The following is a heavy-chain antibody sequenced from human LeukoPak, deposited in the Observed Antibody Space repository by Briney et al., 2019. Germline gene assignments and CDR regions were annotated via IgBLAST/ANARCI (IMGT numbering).Heavy chain of an antibody. CDR2: IKSDGST. CDR3: ARAPSEIGGYYPEYFRH. CDR1: GFTFSSYW. J-gene: IGHJ1*01. Sequence: GGSLRLSCAASGFTFSSYWMHWVRQAPGKGLVWVSRIKSDGSTRYADSVKGRFTISRDNAKNTVSLQVNSLRAEDTGVYYCARAPSEIGGYYPEYFRHWGQGTLVTVSP. D-gene: IGHD3-22*01. V-gene: IGHV3-74*01.